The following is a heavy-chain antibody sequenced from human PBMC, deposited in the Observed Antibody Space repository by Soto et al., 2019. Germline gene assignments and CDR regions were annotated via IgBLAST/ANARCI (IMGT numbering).Heavy chain of an antibody. V-gene: IGHV4-34*01. J-gene: IGHJ4*02. Sequence: QVQLQQWGAGLLKPSETLSLTCAVYGGSFSGYYWSWIRQPPGKGLEWIGEINHSGSTNYNPSLKSRVTISVDTSKNQFSLKLSSVTAADTAVYYCARGKRYYYGSGSPSYFDYWGQGPLVTVSS. CDR1: GGSFSGYY. CDR2: INHSGST. CDR3: ARGKRYYYGSGSPSYFDY. D-gene: IGHD3-10*01.